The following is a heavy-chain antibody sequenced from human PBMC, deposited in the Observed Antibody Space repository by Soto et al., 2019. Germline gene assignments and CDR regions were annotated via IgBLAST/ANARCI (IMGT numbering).Heavy chain of an antibody. CDR2: SSNSASYI. CDR1: GFTFSSYS. J-gene: IGHJ6*03. CDR3: ARAGGVWVGGDV. D-gene: IGHD3-3*01. Sequence: HPGGSVRLSCVASGFTFSSYSMNWVRQAPGKGLEWISQSSNSASYIYYADSVKGRFTVSRDNAKNTLYLQMNSLRAEDTAVYYCARAGGVWVGGDVWGKGTAVIV. V-gene: IGHV3-48*01.